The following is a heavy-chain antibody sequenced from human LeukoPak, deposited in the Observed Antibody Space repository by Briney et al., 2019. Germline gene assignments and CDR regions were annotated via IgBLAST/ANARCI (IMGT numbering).Heavy chain of an antibody. Sequence: GRSLRLSCAASGFTFDDYAMHWVRQAPGKGLEWVSGISWNSGSIGYADSVKGRFTISRDNSKNSLYLQMNSLGAEDMALYYCAKDGLAGVFGNWFDPWGQGTLVTVSS. CDR3: AKDGLAGVFGNWFDP. V-gene: IGHV3-9*03. CDR1: GFTFDDYA. D-gene: IGHD6-19*01. CDR2: ISWNSGSI. J-gene: IGHJ5*02.